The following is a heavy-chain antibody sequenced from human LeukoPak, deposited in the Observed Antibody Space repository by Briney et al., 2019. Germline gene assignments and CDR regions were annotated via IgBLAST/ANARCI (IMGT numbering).Heavy chain of an antibody. CDR1: GFTVSSNY. Sequence: PGGSLRLSCAASGFTVSSNYMNWVRQAPGKGLAWVSIIYSGERTYYADSVKGRFTISRDNSKNTLYLHMNSLRAEDTGMYYCARDNSGSIDYWGQGTLVTVSS. V-gene: IGHV3-53*01. CDR2: IYSGERT. J-gene: IGHJ4*02. D-gene: IGHD1-1*01. CDR3: ARDNSGSIDY.